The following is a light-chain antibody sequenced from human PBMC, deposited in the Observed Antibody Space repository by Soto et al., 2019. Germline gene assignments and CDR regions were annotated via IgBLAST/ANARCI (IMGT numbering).Light chain of an antibody. CDR3: CTDAGTYKV. CDR2: EVN. Sequence: QSALTQPPSASGSPGQSVTISCTGTSSDVGGYNYVSWYQQHPGKAPKLMICEVNKRPSGVPDRFSGSKSGNTASLTVSGLQAEDEADYYCCTDAGTYKVFGTGTKLTVL. CDR1: SSDVGGYNY. J-gene: IGLJ1*01. V-gene: IGLV2-8*01.